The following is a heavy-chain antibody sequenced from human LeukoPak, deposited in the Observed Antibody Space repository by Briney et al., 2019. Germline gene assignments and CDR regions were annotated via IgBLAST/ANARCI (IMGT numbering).Heavy chain of an antibody. CDR2: INHSGST. Sequence: SETLSLTCAVYGGSFSGYYWSWIRQPPGKGLEWIGEINHSGSTNYNPSLKSRVTISVDTSKNQFSLKLSSVTAADTAVYYCARVIDYDSSGYTDYWGQGTLVTVSS. V-gene: IGHV4-34*01. CDR1: GGSFSGYY. J-gene: IGHJ4*02. D-gene: IGHD3-22*01. CDR3: ARVIDYDSSGYTDY.